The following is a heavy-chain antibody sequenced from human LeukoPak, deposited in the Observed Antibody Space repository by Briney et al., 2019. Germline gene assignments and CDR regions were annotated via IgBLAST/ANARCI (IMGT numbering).Heavy chain of an antibody. Sequence: SETLSLTCTVSGGSINSSSYYWGWIRQPPGKGLEWIGSIYYSGSTYYNPSLKSRVTISVDTSKNQFSLKLSSVTAADTAVYYCARHFFDWFRMKWFDPWGQGTLVTVSS. CDR1: GGSINSSSYY. D-gene: IGHD3-9*01. V-gene: IGHV4-39*01. CDR2: IYYSGST. CDR3: ARHFFDWFRMKWFDP. J-gene: IGHJ5*02.